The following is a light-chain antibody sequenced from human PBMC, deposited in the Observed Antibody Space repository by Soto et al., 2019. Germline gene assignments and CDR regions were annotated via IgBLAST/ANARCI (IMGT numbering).Light chain of an antibody. J-gene: IGLJ1*01. CDR3: CSYAGEYKYV. CDR1: SSDVGSYNL. Sequence: QSALTQPASVSGSPGQSITISCTGTSSDVGSYNLVSWYQQHPGKAPKLLIHDVNKRPPGVPDRFSASKSGNTASLTISGLQAEDEADYYCCSYAGEYKYVFGSGTKLTVL. CDR2: DVN. V-gene: IGLV2-23*02.